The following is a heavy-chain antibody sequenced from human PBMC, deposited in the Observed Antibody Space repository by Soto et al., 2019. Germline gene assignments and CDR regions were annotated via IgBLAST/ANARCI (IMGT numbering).Heavy chain of an antibody. V-gene: IGHV4-34*01. CDR1: GGSFSGYY. CDR3: ARGGRIQLWLIY. J-gene: IGHJ4*02. D-gene: IGHD5-18*01. CDR2: INHSGST. Sequence: SETLSLTCAVYGGSFSGYYWSWIRQPPGKGLEWIGEINHSGSTNYNPSLKSRVTISVDTSKNQFSLKLSSVTAADTAVYYCARGGRIQLWLIYWGQGTLVTVSS.